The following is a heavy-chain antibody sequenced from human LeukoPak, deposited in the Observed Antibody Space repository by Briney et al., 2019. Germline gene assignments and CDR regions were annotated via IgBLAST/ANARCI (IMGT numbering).Heavy chain of an antibody. CDR1: GGSISSGSYY. D-gene: IGHD2-2*01. Sequence: PSETLSLTCTVSGGSISSGSYYWSWIRQPAGKGLEWIGRIYTSGSTNYNPSLKSRVTISVDTSKNQFSLKLSSETAADTAVYYCARGGLVVPAAIYYYYYGMDVWGQGTTVTVSS. CDR2: IYTSGST. J-gene: IGHJ6*02. V-gene: IGHV4-61*02. CDR3: ARGGLVVPAAIYYYYYGMDV.